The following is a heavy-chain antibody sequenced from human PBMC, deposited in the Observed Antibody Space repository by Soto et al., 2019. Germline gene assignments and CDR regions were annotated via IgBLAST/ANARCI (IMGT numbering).Heavy chain of an antibody. Sequence: SETLSLTCTVSGGSISSYYWSWIRQPPGKGLEWIGYIYYSGSTYYNPSLKSRVTISVDTSKNQFSLKLSSVTAADTAVYYCARGRVLGYCSSTSCLYYFDYWGQGTLVTVSS. J-gene: IGHJ4*02. D-gene: IGHD2-2*01. CDR1: GGSISSYY. CDR2: IYYSGST. V-gene: IGHV4-59*01. CDR3: ARGRVLGYCSSTSCLYYFDY.